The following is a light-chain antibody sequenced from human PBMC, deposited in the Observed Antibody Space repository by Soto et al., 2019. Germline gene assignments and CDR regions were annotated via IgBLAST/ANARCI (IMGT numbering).Light chain of an antibody. Sequence: EIVMTQSPATLSVSPGDRATLSCRASQSISSNLAWYQQKPGQAPRLLMFRTSSRATGFPARFSGSGSGTEFNLTLSSLQSEDFGVYYCQQYNNWPRATFGGGTKVEIK. CDR2: RTS. CDR3: QQYNNWPRAT. J-gene: IGKJ4*01. CDR1: QSISSN. V-gene: IGKV3-15*01.